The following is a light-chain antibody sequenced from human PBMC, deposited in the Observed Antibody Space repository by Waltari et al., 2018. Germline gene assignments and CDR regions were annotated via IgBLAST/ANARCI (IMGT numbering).Light chain of an antibody. V-gene: IGKV1-39*01. J-gene: IGKJ3*01. CDR2: AAS. Sequence: DIQMTQSPSSLSASIGDRVTITCRTSRSINSFLNWYQQKPGKAPKLLIYAASNLQTDVPSRFSGSGSGTDFTLKISRVEAEDVGIYYCMQTLQAPLTFGPGTKVEI. CDR3: MQTLQAPLT. CDR1: RSINSF.